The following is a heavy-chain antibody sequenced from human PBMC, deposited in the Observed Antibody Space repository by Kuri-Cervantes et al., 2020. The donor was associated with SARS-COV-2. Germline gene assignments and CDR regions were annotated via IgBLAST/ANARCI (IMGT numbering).Heavy chain of an antibody. D-gene: IGHD2-2*01. CDR1: GGSFSGYY. CDR3: AREGGDILVDGMDV. CDR2: INHSGST. Sequence: GSLRLSCAVYGGSFSGYYWSWIRQPPGKGLEWIGEINHSGSTNCNPSLKSRVTISVDTSKNQFSLKLSSVTAADTAVYYCAREGGDILVDGMDVWGQGTTVTVSS. V-gene: IGHV4-34*01. J-gene: IGHJ6*02.